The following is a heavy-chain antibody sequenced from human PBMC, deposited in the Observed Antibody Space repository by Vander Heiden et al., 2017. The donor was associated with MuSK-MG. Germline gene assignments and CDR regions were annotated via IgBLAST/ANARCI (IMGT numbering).Heavy chain of an antibody. CDR3: ARQGASTVIHLNYYYYYGMDV. CDR2: IYPGDSDT. D-gene: IGHD4-17*01. CDR1: GYSFTSYW. Sequence: EVQLVQSGAEVKKPGESLKISCKGSGYSFTSYWIGWVRQMPGKGLEWMGIIYPGDSDTRYSPSFQGQVTISADKSISTAYLQWSSLKASDTAMYYCARQGASTVIHLNYYYYYGMDVWGQGTTVTVSS. V-gene: IGHV5-51*01. J-gene: IGHJ6*02.